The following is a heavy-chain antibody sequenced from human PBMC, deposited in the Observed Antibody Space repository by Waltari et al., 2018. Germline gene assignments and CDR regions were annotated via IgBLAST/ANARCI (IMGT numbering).Heavy chain of an antibody. V-gene: IGHV3-23*01. CDR3: AKKLGVSSWYYFDY. CDR1: GSTFSIYA. CDR2: IGGRDSTT. Sequence: EVQLLESGGDLVQPGGSLRLSCAASGSTFSIYARTWVRQAPGKGLVWVSVIGGRDSTTYYAESVKCRFTISRDNSKNTLYLQMNRLRVDDTAVYYCAKKLGVSSWYYFDYWGQGTLVTVSS. D-gene: IGHD1-26*01. J-gene: IGHJ4*02.